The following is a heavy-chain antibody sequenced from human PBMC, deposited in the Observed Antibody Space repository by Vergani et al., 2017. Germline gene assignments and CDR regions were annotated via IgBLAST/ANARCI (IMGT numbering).Heavy chain of an antibody. CDR1: GYSFTSYW. J-gene: IGHJ6*03. Sequence: EVQLVQSGAEVKKPGESLKISCKGSGYSFTSYWIAWVRQMPGKGLEWMGIIYPGDSDTRYSPSFQGQVTISADKSITTAYLQWSSLKASDTAMYYCARDFVGTSHGGYYMDVWGKGTTVTVSS. D-gene: IGHD5-12*01. CDR3: ARDFVGTSHGGYYMDV. CDR2: IYPGDSDT. V-gene: IGHV5-51*01.